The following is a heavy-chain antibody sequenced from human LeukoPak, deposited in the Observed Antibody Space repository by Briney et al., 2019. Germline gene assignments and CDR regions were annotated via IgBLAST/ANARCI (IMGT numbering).Heavy chain of an antibody. J-gene: IGHJ4*02. CDR1: GGSISSYY. D-gene: IGHD4-17*01. CDR3: ARVFSYGDHNDY. CDR2: IYSSGST. Sequence: SETLSLTCTVSGGSISSYYWSWIPQPAGKGLEWIGRIYSSGSTNYNPSLKSRVTMSVDTSKNQFSLKVSSVTAADTAVYYCARVFSYGDHNDYWGQGTLVTVSS. V-gene: IGHV4-4*07.